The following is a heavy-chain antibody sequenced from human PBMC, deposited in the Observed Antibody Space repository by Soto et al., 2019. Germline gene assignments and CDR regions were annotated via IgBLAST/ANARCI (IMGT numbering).Heavy chain of an antibody. J-gene: IGHJ4*02. CDR2: ISGSGGST. CDR1: GFTFSSYA. Sequence: EVQLLESGGGLVQPGGSLRLSCAASGFTFSSYAMRWVRQAPGKGLEWVSAISGSGGSTYYADSVKGRFTISRDNSKNTMYRQMNSLRAEDVAVYYCARRGSGSYYDYWGQGTLVTVSS. V-gene: IGHV3-23*01. CDR3: ARRGSGSYYDY. D-gene: IGHD1-26*01.